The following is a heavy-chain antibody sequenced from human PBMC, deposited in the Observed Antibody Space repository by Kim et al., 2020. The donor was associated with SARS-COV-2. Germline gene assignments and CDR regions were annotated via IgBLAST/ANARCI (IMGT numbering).Heavy chain of an antibody. D-gene: IGHD6-19*01. J-gene: IGHJ4*02. V-gene: IGHV3-23*01. Sequence: DSVKGRFTISRDKSKNTLYLQMNSLRAEDTAVYYCAKDPRLSDSSGPFDYWGQGALVTVSS. CDR3: AKDPRLSDSSGPFDY.